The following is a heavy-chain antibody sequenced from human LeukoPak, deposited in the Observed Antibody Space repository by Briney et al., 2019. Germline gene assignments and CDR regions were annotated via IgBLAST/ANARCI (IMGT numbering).Heavy chain of an antibody. CDR3: AIIDDYGDYGGY. Sequence: GGSLRLSCAASGFTFSSYAMSWVRQAPGKGLEWVSAISGSGGSTYYADSVKGRFTISRDNSKNTLYLQISSLRAEDTAVYYCAIIDDYGDYGGYWGQGTLVTVSS. J-gene: IGHJ4*02. CDR2: ISGSGGST. D-gene: IGHD4-17*01. CDR1: GFTFSSYA. V-gene: IGHV3-23*01.